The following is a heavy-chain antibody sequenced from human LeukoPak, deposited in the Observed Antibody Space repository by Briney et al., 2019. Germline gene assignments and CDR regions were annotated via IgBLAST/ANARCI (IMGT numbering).Heavy chain of an antibody. CDR3: ASFDSSGYSLYYFDY. CDR1: GGSISSSSYY. V-gene: IGHV4-39*01. Sequence: SETLSLTCTVSGGSISSSSYYWGWIRQPPGKGLEWIGCIYYSGSTYYNPSLKSRVTISVDTSKNQFSLKLSSVTAADTAVYYCASFDSSGYSLYYFDYWGQGTLVTVSS. D-gene: IGHD3-22*01. J-gene: IGHJ4*02. CDR2: IYYSGST.